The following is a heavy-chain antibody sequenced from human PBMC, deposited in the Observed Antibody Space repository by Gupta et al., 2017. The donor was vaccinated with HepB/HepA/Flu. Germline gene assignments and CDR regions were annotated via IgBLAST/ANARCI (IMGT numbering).Heavy chain of an antibody. D-gene: IGHD7-27*01. J-gene: IGHJ4*02. CDR1: GFTFNTYG. Sequence: QVQLVESGGDVVQPGRYLRLSCAVSGFTFNTYGMPWVRQAPGKGLEWVALIWYDGDNKYYAESGKGRFTISRDNSKNMLYLKMNSLGVENTAVYYCARDNWGLAFDYWGQGTLVTVSS. CDR2: IWYDGDNK. V-gene: IGHV3-33*08. CDR3: ARDNWGLAFDY.